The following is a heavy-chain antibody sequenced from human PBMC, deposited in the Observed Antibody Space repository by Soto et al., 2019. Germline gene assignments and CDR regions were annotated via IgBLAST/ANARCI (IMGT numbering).Heavy chain of an antibody. D-gene: IGHD6-19*01. CDR3: ARVGSGGWWRGGWAFFDY. CDR2: INPNSGGT. J-gene: IGHJ4*02. CDR1: GYTFTGYY. Sequence: WASVKVSCKASGYTFTGYYMHWVRQAPGQGLEWMGWINPNSGGTNYAQKFQGWVTMTRDTSISTAYMELSRLRSDDTAVYYCARVGSGGWWRGGWAFFDYWGQGTLVTVSS. V-gene: IGHV1-2*04.